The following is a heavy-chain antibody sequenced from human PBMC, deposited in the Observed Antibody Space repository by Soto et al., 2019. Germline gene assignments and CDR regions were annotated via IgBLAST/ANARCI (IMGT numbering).Heavy chain of an antibody. Sequence: QVHLEQSGAEVKKAGASVKISCKASGYSFAAYYINWVRQFSGQGLEGMGGINPNTGVTDYAQKFQGRVTLTRDTSIKTAYLELTSLRSDDTAVYYCAKIYTWNEWQGGSDYWGQGTLLTVSS. V-gene: IGHV1-2*02. CDR3: AKIYTWNEWQGGSDY. J-gene: IGHJ4*02. CDR2: INPNTGVT. CDR1: GYSFAAYY. D-gene: IGHD3-3*01.